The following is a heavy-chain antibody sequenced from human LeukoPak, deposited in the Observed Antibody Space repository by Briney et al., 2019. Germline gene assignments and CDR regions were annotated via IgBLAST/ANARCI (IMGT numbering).Heavy chain of an antibody. CDR2: ISSSGSTI. CDR1: GFTFSDYY. J-gene: IGHJ4*02. V-gene: IGHV3-11*01. D-gene: IGHD2-2*03. CDR3: ASTGVGIVVVPAAIYPDY. Sequence: GGSLRLSCAAPGFTFSDYYMSWIRQAPGKGLEWVSYISSSGSTIYYADSVKGRFTISRDNAKNSLYLQMNSLRAEDTAVYYGASTGVGIVVVPAAIYPDYWGQGTLVTVSS.